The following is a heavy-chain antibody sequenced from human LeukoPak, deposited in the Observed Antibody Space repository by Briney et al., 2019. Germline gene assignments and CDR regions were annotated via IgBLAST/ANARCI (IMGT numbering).Heavy chain of an antibody. CDR1: GYSFTSYW. V-gene: IGHV5-51*01. CDR2: IYPGDSDT. D-gene: IGHD1-26*01. J-gene: IGHJ4*02. CDR3: ARHYSGTGAKGFDY. Sequence: GQSLKIACKGSGYSFTSYWIGWVRQMPGKGMEWMGSIYPGDSDTRYSPSFQGQATISAHKSISTAYLQWSSLKASDTAMYYCARHYSGTGAKGFDYWGQGTLVTVSS.